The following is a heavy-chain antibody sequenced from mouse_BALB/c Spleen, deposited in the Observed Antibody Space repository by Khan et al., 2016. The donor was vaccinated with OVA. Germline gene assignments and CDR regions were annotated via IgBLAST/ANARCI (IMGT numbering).Heavy chain of an antibody. D-gene: IGHD2-1*01. CDR2: IDPANGNI. Sequence: VRLQQSGAELVKPGASVKLSCTASGFNIKDTYMHWVKQRPEQGPEWIGRIDPANGNIKYDPKFQDKATITADTSSNTAYLQLSSLTSEDAVFYFCATVYCNPFAYWGHGTLVTVSA. V-gene: IGHV14-3*02. J-gene: IGHJ3*01. CDR1: GFNIKDTY. CDR3: ATVYCNPFAY.